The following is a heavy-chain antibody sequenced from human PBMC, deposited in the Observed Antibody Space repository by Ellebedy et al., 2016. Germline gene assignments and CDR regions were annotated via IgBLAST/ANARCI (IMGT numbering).Heavy chain of an antibody. CDR3: ARAGSGWYEMDH. Sequence: ASVKVSCKASGYTFSDHYIHWVRQASGQGLEWMGWINLKSGGTNYVQTFHGRVTMTRDTSISTANLDLSSLRLDDTAVYYCARAGSGWYEMDHWGQGTLVTVSS. V-gene: IGHV1-2*02. D-gene: IGHD6-19*01. CDR2: INLKSGGT. CDR1: GYTFSDHY. J-gene: IGHJ4*02.